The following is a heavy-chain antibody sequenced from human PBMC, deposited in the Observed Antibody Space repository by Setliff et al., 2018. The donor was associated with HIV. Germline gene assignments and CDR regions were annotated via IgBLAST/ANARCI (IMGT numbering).Heavy chain of an antibody. J-gene: IGHJ6*03. CDR3: ARHRDPPGTSWIFYYYYMDL. D-gene: IGHD2-2*01. Sequence: PSETLSLTCTVSGDSITSGGYFWSWIRQHPGKGLEWIGHIYYSGSTYYNPSLKSRVTISVDTSKNQFSLNLSSVTAADTGVYYCARHRDPPGTSWIFYYYYMDLWGGGTTVTVSS. CDR2: IYYSGST. CDR1: GDSITSGGYF. V-gene: IGHV4-31*03.